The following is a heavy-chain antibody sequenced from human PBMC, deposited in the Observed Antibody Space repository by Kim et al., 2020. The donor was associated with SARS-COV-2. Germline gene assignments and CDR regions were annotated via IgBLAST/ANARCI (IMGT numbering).Heavy chain of an antibody. CDR3: ASHRRGWEYGY. CDR1: GFTVSGYW. J-gene: IGHJ4*02. CDR2: MSSDGSHT. D-gene: IGHD1-26*01. Sequence: GGSLRLSCAASGFTVSGYWMHWVRQVPGKGLMWVSCMSSDGSHTMYADSVKGRFTTSRDNAKNTLYLQMDSLRSEDTAVYYCASHRRGWEYGYWGQGALVTVSS. V-gene: IGHV3-74*03.